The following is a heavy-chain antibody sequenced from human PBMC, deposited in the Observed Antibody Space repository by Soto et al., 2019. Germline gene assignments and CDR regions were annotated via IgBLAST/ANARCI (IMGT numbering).Heavy chain of an antibody. CDR1: GFSLSTSGMC. CDR3: ARIAEYSSSSYYYPYMDV. Sequence: SGPTLVNPTQTLTLTCTFSGFSLSTSGMCVSWIRQPPGKALEWLARIDWDDDKYYSTSLKTRLTISKDTSKNQVVLTMTNMDPVDTATYYCARIAEYSSSSYYYPYMDVWGKGTTVTVSS. CDR2: IDWDDDK. J-gene: IGHJ6*03. V-gene: IGHV2-70*11. D-gene: IGHD6-6*01.